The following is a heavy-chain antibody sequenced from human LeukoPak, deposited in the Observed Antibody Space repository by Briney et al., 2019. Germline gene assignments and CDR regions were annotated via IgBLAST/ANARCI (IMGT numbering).Heavy chain of an antibody. Sequence: ASVKVSCKASGGTFSSYAISWVRQAPGQGLEWMGRIIPILGIANYAQKFQGRVTITADKSTSTAYMELSSLRSEDTAVYYCARESIAGGDYVGYWGQGTLVTVSS. CDR1: GGTFSSYA. J-gene: IGHJ4*02. D-gene: IGHD4-17*01. V-gene: IGHV1-69*04. CDR3: ARESIAGGDYVGY. CDR2: IIPILGIA.